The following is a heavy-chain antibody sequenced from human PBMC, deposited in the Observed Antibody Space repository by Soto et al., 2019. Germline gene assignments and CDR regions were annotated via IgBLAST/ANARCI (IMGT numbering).Heavy chain of an antibody. Sequence: EVQLVESGGGLVQPGGSLRLSCAASGFTFSSYWMHWVRQVPGKGLVWVSRINSDGSRTSYADSVKGRFTISRDNAKNALYLQMNSLRAGDTAVYYCARAPSPTTVTTTWFDPWGQGTLVTVSS. V-gene: IGHV3-74*01. J-gene: IGHJ5*02. CDR1: GFTFSSYW. D-gene: IGHD4-4*01. CDR2: INSDGSRT. CDR3: ARAPSPTTVTTTWFDP.